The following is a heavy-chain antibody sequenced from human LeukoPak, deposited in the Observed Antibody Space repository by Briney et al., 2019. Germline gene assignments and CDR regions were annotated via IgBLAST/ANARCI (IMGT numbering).Heavy chain of an antibody. CDR2: ISAYNGNT. CDR1: GYTFTSYG. CDR3: ARGYNYDFWSGSYYYYMDV. V-gene: IGHV1-18*01. Sequence: GASVKVSCKASGYTFTSYGISWVRQAPGQGLEWMGWISAYNGNTNYAQKLQGRVTITADESTSTAYMELSSLRSEDTAVYYCARGYNYDFWSGSYYYYMDVWGKGTTVTVSS. D-gene: IGHD3-3*01. J-gene: IGHJ6*03.